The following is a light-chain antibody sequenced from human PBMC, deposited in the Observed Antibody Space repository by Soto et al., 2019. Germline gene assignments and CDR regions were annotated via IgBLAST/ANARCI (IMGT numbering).Light chain of an antibody. J-gene: IGLJ3*02. Sequence: QSVLTQPPSASGAPGQRVTISCSGSSSNIGSNTVNWYQQFPGTAPRVLMNSNNQRPSGVPDRFSGSKSGTSVFLAISGLQSDDEADYYCAAWDDSLDGPVFGGGTKLTVL. CDR2: SNN. V-gene: IGLV1-44*01. CDR3: AAWDDSLDGPV. CDR1: SSNIGSNT.